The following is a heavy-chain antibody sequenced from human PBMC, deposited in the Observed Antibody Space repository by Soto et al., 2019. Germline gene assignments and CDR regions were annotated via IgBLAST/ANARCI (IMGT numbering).Heavy chain of an antibody. V-gene: IGHV3-33*01. CDR3: ARDRGYYYDGVDV. Sequence: QVQLVESGGDVVQPGRSLRLSCAASGFTFSSYGMHWVRQAPDKGLEWVAVIWSDGSYSSYADSVKGRLTISRDKSKNTVYLQMNRLRVEDTAVYYCARDRGYYYDGVDVWGQGTTVTVSS. CDR1: GFTFSSYG. CDR2: IWSDGSYS. J-gene: IGHJ6*02.